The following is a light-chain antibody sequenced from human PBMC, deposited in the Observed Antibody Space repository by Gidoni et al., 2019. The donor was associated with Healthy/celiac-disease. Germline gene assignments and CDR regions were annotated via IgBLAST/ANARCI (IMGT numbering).Light chain of an antibody. V-gene: IGKV4-1*01. CDR2: WAS. J-gene: IGKJ2*01. CDR3: QHRNT. Sequence: DIVMTQAPESLAVSLGERATINCKSSQGVLYSSNNKNYLAWYQQKPGQPPKLLIYWASTRESGVPDRFSGSGSGTDFTLTISSLQAEDVAVYYCQHRNTFGQGTKLEIK. CDR1: QGVLYSSNNKNY.